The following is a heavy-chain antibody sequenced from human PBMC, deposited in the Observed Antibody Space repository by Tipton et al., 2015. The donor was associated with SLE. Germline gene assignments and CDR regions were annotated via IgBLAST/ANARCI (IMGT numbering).Heavy chain of an antibody. CDR3: ARDLGLLEWSYYYMDV. Sequence: SLRLSCAASGFTFSSFAMHWVRQAPGKGLEWVAVISYDGSNKYYADSVKGRFTISRDNSKNTLYLQMNSLRAEDTAVYYCARDLGLLEWSYYYMDVWGKGTTVTVSS. V-gene: IGHV3-30*04. CDR1: GFTFSSFA. J-gene: IGHJ6*03. CDR2: ISYDGSNK. D-gene: IGHD3-3*01.